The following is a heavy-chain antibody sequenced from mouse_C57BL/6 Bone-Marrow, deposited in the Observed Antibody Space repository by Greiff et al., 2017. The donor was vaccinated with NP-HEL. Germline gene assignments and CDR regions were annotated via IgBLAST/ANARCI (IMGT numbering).Heavy chain of an antibody. J-gene: IGHJ2*01. Sequence: QVQLQQPGAELVKPGASVKLSCKASGYTFTSYWMQWVKQRPGQGLEWIGEIDPSDSYTNYNQKFKGKATLTVDKSSSTAYMQLSSLTSEGSGVYYCSREGDYWGQGTTLTVSS. V-gene: IGHV1-50*01. CDR3: SREGDY. CDR1: GYTFTSYW. CDR2: IDPSDSYT.